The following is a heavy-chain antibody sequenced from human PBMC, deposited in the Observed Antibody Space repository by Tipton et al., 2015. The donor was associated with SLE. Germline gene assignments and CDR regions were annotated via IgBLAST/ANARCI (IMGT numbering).Heavy chain of an antibody. V-gene: IGHV1-69*13. CDR3: ARPGSCSGGSCYYYYGMDV. J-gene: IGHJ6*02. CDR2: IIPIFGTA. D-gene: IGHD2-15*01. Sequence: QSGPEVKKPGSSVKVSCKASGGTFSSYAISWVRQAPGQGLEWMGRIIPIFGTANYAQKFQGRVTITADESTSTAYMELSSLRSEDTAVYYCARPGSCSGGSCYYYYGMDVWGQGTTVTVSS. CDR1: GGTFSSYA.